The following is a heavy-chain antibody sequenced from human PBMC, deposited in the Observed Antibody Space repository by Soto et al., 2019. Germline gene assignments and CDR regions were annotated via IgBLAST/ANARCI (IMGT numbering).Heavy chain of an antibody. J-gene: IGHJ6*02. CDR2: IYYSGST. D-gene: IGHD3-10*01. V-gene: IGHV4-59*08. Sequence: SETLSLTCTVSGGSISSYYWSWIRQPPGKGLEWIGYIYYSGSTNYNPSLKSRVTISVDTSKNQFSLKLSSVTAADTAVYYCARTDYGSGSYYNLRPYGMDVWGQGTTVTVSS. CDR1: GGSISSYY. CDR3: ARTDYGSGSYYNLRPYGMDV.